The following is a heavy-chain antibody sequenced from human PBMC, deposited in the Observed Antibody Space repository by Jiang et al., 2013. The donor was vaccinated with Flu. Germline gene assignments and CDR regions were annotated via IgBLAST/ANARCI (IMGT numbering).Heavy chain of an antibody. V-gene: IGHV3-21*06. CDR2: ISSSSSYI. J-gene: IGHJ4*02. Sequence: QLLESGGGLVKPGGSLRLSCAASGFTFSSYSMIWVRQAPGKGLEWVSFISSSSSYIYYADSVKGRFTISRDNAKNSLYLQMSTLRAEDTAVYYCVRDGAPTYYGSGTYFPLRYWGQGALVTVSS. D-gene: IGHD3-10*01. CDR3: VRDGAPTYYGSGTYFPLRY. CDR1: GFTFSSYS.